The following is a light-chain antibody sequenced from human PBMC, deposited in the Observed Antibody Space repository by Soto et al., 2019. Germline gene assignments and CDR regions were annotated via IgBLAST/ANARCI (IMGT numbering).Light chain of an antibody. Sequence: EIVLTQSPGTLSLSPGERATLSCRASQSVSSSYLAWYQHKPGQAPRLLIYGALIRATGIPDRFSGSGSGTDFTLTISRLEPEDFAVYYCQQYGSSPPITFGQGTRLEIK. CDR3: QQYGSSPPIT. CDR1: QSVSSSY. J-gene: IGKJ5*01. V-gene: IGKV3-20*01. CDR2: GAL.